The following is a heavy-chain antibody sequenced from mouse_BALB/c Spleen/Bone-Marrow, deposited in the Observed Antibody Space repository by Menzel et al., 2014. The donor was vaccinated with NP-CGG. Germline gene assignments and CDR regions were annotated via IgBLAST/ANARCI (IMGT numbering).Heavy chain of an antibody. CDR2: INPYNDGT. CDR1: GYTFSSFV. Sequence: VQLQQSGPELVKPGASVKMSCKASGYTFSSFVMHWVKRKPGQGLEWIGYINPYNDGTKYNEKFKGKATLTSDKSSSTAYRELSSLTSEDSAVYYGARSYDGLGGYYAMDYWGQGTSVTVSS. CDR3: ARSYDGLGGYYAMDY. V-gene: IGHV1-14*01. J-gene: IGHJ4*01. D-gene: IGHD2-3*01.